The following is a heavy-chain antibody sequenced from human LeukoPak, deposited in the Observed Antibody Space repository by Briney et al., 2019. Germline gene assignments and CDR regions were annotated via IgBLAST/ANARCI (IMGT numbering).Heavy chain of an antibody. J-gene: IGHJ6*02. CDR3: AKEGIRIPAARKYYYYGMDV. V-gene: IGHV3-9*01. CDR1: GFTFDDYA. D-gene: IGHD2-2*01. Sequence: PGRSLRLSCAASGFTFDDYAMHWVRRAPGKGLEWVSGISWNSGSIGYADSVKGRFTISRDNAKNSLYLQMNSLRAEDTALYYCAKEGIRIPAARKYYYYGMDVWGQGTTVTVSS. CDR2: ISWNSGSI.